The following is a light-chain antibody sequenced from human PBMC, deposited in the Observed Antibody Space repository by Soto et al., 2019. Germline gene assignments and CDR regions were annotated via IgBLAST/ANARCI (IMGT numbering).Light chain of an antibody. CDR3: QHRSNWPPYR. V-gene: IGKV3-11*01. J-gene: IGKJ2*03. Sequence: EIVLTQSPATLSLSPGERATLSCRASQSVSSYLAWYQQKPGQAPRLLIYDASNRATGIPARFSGSGSGTDFTLTISSLEPEDFAGYYCQHRSNWPPYRFGQGTKLEIK. CDR2: DAS. CDR1: QSVSSY.